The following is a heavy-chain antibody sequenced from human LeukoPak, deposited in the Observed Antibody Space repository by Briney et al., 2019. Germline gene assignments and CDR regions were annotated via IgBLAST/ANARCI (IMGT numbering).Heavy chain of an antibody. CDR3: AKDRWGSYDSSGYPHY. D-gene: IGHD3-22*01. CDR2: ISYDGSNK. J-gene: IGHJ4*02. Sequence: GRSLRLSCAASGFTFSSYGMHWVRQAPGKGLEWVAVISYDGSNKYYADSVKGRFTISRDNSKNTLYLQMNSLRAEDTAVYYCAKDRWGSYDSSGYPHYWGQGTLVTVSS. V-gene: IGHV3-30*18. CDR1: GFTFSSYG.